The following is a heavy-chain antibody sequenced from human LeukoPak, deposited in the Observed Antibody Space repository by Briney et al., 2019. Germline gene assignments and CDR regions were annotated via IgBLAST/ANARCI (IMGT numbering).Heavy chain of an antibody. J-gene: IGHJ5*02. D-gene: IGHD4-11*01. CDR3: ATYSDSTRGGS. CDR2: ISGYNGNT. V-gene: IGHV1-18*01. Sequence: ASVKVSCKASRYTLTNYGITWVRQAPGLGLEWLGWISGYNGNTNYAQKVQGRVTMTTDTSTSTAYMELRSLRSDDTAIYYCATYSDSTRGGSWGQGTLVTVSS. CDR1: RYTLTNYG.